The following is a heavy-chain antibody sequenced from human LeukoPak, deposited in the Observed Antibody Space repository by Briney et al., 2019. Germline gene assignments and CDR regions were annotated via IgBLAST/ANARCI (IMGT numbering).Heavy chain of an antibody. CDR3: ANTAVGSDTYNAFDI. D-gene: IGHD6-19*01. J-gene: IGHJ3*02. V-gene: IGHV3-30*02. CDR2: IWYDGSNK. Sequence: GGSVRLFCAPSGFTFSSYGMHWARHAPGRGLECVAFIWYDGSNKDYAVSVKFRFTISRDNSTNKLQLQMNSMRATDTDVYECANTAVGSDTYNAFDIWGQGTMVTVSS. CDR1: GFTFSSYG.